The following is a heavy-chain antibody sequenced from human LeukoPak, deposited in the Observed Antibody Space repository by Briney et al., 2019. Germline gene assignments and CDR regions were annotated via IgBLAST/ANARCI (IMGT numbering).Heavy chain of an antibody. J-gene: IGHJ3*02. V-gene: IGHV1-18*01. Sequence: ASVKVSCKTSGYTFTDYGMTWVRQAPGHALEWMGWISGHNGDTDYAQILQGRVSITTHTSTSTAFMELRSLRSDDTAVYYCARDTRFGEEGHKNAFDIWGQGTMVTVSS. D-gene: IGHD3-10*01. CDR3: ARDTRFGEEGHKNAFDI. CDR1: GYTFTDYG. CDR2: ISGHNGDT.